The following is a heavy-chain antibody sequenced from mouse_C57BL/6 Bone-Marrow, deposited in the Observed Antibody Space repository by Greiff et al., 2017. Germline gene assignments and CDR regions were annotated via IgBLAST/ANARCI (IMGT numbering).Heavy chain of an antibody. Sequence: EVKLMESGGGLVKPGGSLKLSCAASGFTFSSYAMSWVRQTPEKRLEWVATISDGGSYTYYPDNVKGRFTISRDNAKNNLYLQMSHLKSEDTAMYYCARDLGIFFDYWGQGTTLTVSS. J-gene: IGHJ2*01. CDR2: ISDGGSYT. D-gene: IGHD4-1*01. CDR3: ARDLGIFFDY. CDR1: GFTFSSYA. V-gene: IGHV5-4*01.